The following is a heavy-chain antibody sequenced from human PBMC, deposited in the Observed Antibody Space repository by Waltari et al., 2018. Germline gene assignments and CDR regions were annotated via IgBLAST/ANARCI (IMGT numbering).Heavy chain of an antibody. D-gene: IGHD3-10*01. V-gene: IGHV3-23*03. CDR3: VKETAYGYYFDN. J-gene: IGHJ4*02. Sequence: EVQLLESGGGLIPPGGSLTLSCAASGFTFNNYAMNWIRQAPGKGLEWVSVICSGGGAYYADSVKGRFTISRDNSKNTLYLQMSSLRLEDTAVYYCVKETAYGYYFDNWGQGTLVSVSS. CDR1: GFTFNNYA. CDR2: ICSGGGA.